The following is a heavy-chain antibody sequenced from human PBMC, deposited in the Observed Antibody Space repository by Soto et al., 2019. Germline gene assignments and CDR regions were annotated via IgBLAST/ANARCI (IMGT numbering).Heavy chain of an antibody. CDR2: IYSGGST. J-gene: IGHJ4*02. CDR1: GFTVSSNY. D-gene: IGHD6-19*01. CDR3: ARDMSSSGWYLFDY. V-gene: IGHV3-53*01. Sequence: EVQLVESGGGLIQPGGSLRLSCAASGFTVSSNYMSWVRQAPGKGLEWVSVIYSGGSTYYADSVKGRFTISRDNSKNTLYLQMNSLRAEDTAVYYCARDMSSSGWYLFDYWGQGTLVTVSS.